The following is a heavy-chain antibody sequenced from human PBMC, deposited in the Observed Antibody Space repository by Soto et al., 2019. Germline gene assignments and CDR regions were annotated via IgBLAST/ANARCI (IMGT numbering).Heavy chain of an antibody. J-gene: IGHJ2*01. V-gene: IGHV1-18*01. CDR2: ISAHNRNT. D-gene: IGHD1-26*01. CDR1: GYTLTSYG. CDR3: ARGGSLYWYFDL. Sequence: ASVKVSCQTSGYTLTSYGISWVRQAPGQGLEWMGWISAHNRNTNYAQELQGRVTMTTDTSTSTAYMELSSLRSEDTAVYYCARGGSLYWYFDLWGRGTLVTVSS.